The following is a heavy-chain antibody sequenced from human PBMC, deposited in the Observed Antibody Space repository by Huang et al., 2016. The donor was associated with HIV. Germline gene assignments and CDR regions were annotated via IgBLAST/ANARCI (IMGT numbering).Heavy chain of an antibody. D-gene: IGHD3-10*01. J-gene: IGHJ5*02. CDR1: GESLGTYY. CDR2: VNDGGDI. CDR3: ARRFRVAATRKWFDP. V-gene: IGHV4-34*01. Sequence: QVQLQQWGAGLLKPSETLALTCAVYGESLGTYYWAWIRRPPGKGLQGIGEVNDGGDINYNPSRESRVTISVDTSRNQVSLTLTSMTAADTATYYCARRFRVAATRKWFDPWGQGTLVIVSS.